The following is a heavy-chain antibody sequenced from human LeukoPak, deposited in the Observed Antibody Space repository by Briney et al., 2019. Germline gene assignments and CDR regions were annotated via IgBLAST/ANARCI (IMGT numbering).Heavy chain of an antibody. V-gene: IGHV3-74*01. CDR3: ARGPPYDFWSGYYDSFDY. D-gene: IGHD3-3*01. Sequence: PGGSLRLSCAASGFTFSSYWMHWVRQAPGKGLVWVSRINSDGSSTSYADSVKGRFTISRDNAKNTLYLQMNSLRAEDTAVYYCARGPPYDFWSGYYDSFDYWGQGTLVTVSS. J-gene: IGHJ4*02. CDR1: GFTFSSYW. CDR2: INSDGSST.